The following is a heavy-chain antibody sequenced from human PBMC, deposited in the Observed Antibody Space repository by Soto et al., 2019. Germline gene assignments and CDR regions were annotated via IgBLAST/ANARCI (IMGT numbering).Heavy chain of an antibody. D-gene: IGHD3-16*02. CDR3: ARHPLKSFDY. Sequence: GESLKISCKGSGYSLSNYWIGWVRQMPGKGLEWMGIIYPGGSDTRYSPSFQGQVTISVDKSISTAYLQWSSLKASDTAMYYCARHPLKSFDYWGQGTLVTVSS. V-gene: IGHV5-51*01. CDR2: IYPGGSDT. J-gene: IGHJ4*02. CDR1: GYSLSNYW.